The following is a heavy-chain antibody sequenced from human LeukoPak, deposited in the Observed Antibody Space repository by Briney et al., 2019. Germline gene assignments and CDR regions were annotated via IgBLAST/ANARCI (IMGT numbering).Heavy chain of an antibody. CDR2: IYSGGST. Sequence: PGGSLRLSCAASGFTVSSNYMSWVRQAPGEGLGWVSVIYSGGSTYYADSMKGRFTISRDNSKNTLYLQMNSLRAEDTAVYYCARGNYYDSSGLLDYWGQGTLVTVSS. D-gene: IGHD3-22*01. V-gene: IGHV3-66*01. CDR3: ARGNYYDSSGLLDY. J-gene: IGHJ4*02. CDR1: GFTVSSNY.